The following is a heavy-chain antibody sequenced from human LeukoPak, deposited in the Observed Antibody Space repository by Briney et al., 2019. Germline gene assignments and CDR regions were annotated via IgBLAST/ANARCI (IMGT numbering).Heavy chain of an antibody. CDR2: ISSSSSYI. V-gene: IGHV3-21*01. CDR3: VRELNRPTFWSGPGWFDP. D-gene: IGHD3-3*01. CDR1: GFTFSSYS. J-gene: IGHJ5*02. Sequence: GGSLRLSCAASGFTFSSYSMNWVRQAPGKGLEWVSSISSSSSYIYYADSVKGRFTISRDNAKNSLYLQMNSLRAEDTAVYYCVRELNRPTFWSGPGWFDPWGQGTLVTVSS.